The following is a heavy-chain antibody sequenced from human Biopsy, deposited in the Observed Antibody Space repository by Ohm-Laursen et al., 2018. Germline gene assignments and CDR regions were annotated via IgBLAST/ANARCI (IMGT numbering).Heavy chain of an antibody. J-gene: IGHJ4*02. D-gene: IGHD6-19*01. Sequence: VSSVKVSCKVSGYSLTELSMHWVRQAPGQGLEWMGGFAPENGRIVYSQKFQGRVTMTEDTSTSTAYMEVWRLRSDDTAFYYCAKASGYSSGWPIDYWGQGNLVTVSS. CDR2: FAPENGRI. CDR3: AKASGYSSGWPIDY. CDR1: GYSLTELS. V-gene: IGHV1-24*01.